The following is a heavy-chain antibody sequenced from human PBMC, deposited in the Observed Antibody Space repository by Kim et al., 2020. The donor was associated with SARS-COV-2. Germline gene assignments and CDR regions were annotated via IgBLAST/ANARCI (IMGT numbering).Heavy chain of an antibody. D-gene: IGHD1-26*01. Sequence: SETLSLTCTVSGGSISSGDYYWSWIRQSPGKGLEWIGYIYYSGSTYYNPSLKSRISMSVDTSKNQFSLRLASVTAADTAVYYCATGIYGRPYYFDYWGQGTLVTVSS. CDR2: IYYSGST. V-gene: IGHV4-30-4*01. CDR3: ATGIYGRPYYFDY. CDR1: GGSISSGDYY. J-gene: IGHJ4*02.